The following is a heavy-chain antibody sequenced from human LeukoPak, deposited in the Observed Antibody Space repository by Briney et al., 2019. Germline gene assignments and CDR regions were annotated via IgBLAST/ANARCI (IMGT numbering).Heavy chain of an antibody. Sequence: GGSLRLSCAASGFTFSSFGMYWVRQAPGKGLEWVAFIRNDGSTKYYADSVKGRFTISRDNSKNTLYLQMNSLRAEDTAVYYCAKVEDDYGDYGEYFQHWGQGTLVTVSS. CDR3: AKVEDDYGDYGEYFQH. V-gene: IGHV3-30*02. D-gene: IGHD4-17*01. CDR2: IRNDGSTK. J-gene: IGHJ1*01. CDR1: GFTFSSFG.